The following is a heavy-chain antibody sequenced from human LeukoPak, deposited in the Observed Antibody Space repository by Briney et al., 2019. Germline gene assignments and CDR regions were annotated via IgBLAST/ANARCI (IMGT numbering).Heavy chain of an antibody. CDR3: ARVPDYDFWSGYYTFDY. D-gene: IGHD3-3*01. J-gene: IGHJ4*02. Sequence: GGSLRLSCAASGFTFSSYSMNWVRQAPGKGLEWVSSISSSSSYIYYADSVKGRFTISRDNAKNSLYLQMNSLRAGDTAVYCCARVPDYDFWSGYYTFDYWGQGTLVTVSS. CDR1: GFTFSSYS. CDR2: ISSSSSYI. V-gene: IGHV3-21*01.